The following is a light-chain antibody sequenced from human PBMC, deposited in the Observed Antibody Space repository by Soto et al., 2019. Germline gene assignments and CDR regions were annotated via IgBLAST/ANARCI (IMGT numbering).Light chain of an antibody. V-gene: IGLV2-14*03. Sequence: QSALTQPASVSGSPGQSITISCTGTSSDVGGYDYVSWYQHHPGKAPKLMIFDVSHRPSGVSDRFSGSKSGNTASLTISGLQAEDEADYYCSSYTSTSIPMFGGGTQLTVL. J-gene: IGLJ7*01. CDR2: DVS. CDR3: SSYTSTSIPM. CDR1: SSDVGGYDY.